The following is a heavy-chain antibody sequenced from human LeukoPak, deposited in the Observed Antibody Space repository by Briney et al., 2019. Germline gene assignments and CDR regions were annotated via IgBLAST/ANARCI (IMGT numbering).Heavy chain of an antibody. CDR3: ARAPHFFDTSGSRYYFDY. V-gene: IGHV4-39*07. J-gene: IGHJ4*02. CDR1: GGSISSSSYY. D-gene: IGHD3-22*01. CDR2: IYYSGST. Sequence: SETLSLTCTVSGGSISSSSYYWGWIRQPPGKGLEWIGSIYYSGSTYYSPSLMSRVTISVDTSKNQFSLNLNSVTAADTAVYYCARAPHFFDTSGSRYYFDYWGQGALVTVSS.